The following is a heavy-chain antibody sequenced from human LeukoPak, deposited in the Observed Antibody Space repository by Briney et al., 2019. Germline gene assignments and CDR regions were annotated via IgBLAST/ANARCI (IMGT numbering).Heavy chain of an antibody. D-gene: IGHD2-15*01. Sequence: GGSLRLSCAASGFTFSSYWMSWVRQAPGKGLEWVANIKQDGSEKYYVDSVKGRFTISRDNAKNSLYLQMNSLRAEDTAVYYCAKDQGYCSGGSCYPSGYFDYWGQGTLVTVSS. J-gene: IGHJ4*02. CDR3: AKDQGYCSGGSCYPSGYFDY. CDR2: IKQDGSEK. CDR1: GFTFSSYW. V-gene: IGHV3-7*01.